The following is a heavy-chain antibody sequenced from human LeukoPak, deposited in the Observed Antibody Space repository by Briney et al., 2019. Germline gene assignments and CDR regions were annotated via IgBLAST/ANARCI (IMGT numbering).Heavy chain of an antibody. V-gene: IGHV1-18*01. CDR3: ARDVPGTTPFDY. CDR1: GYIFSNYG. CDR2: ISAKNGDT. D-gene: IGHD1-7*01. J-gene: IGHJ4*02. Sequence: ASVKVSCKASGYIFSNYGISWVRQAPGQGLEWMGWISAKNGDTNYIQKFPGRVTMTTDTSTSTAYMELWSLTSDDTAVYYCARDVPGTTPFDYWGQGTLVTVSS.